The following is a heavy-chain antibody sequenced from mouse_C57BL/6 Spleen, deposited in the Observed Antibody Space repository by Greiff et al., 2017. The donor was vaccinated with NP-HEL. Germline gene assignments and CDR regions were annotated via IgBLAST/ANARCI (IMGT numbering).Heavy chain of an antibody. Sequence: VQLQQSGAELVKPGASVKLSCTASGFNIKDYYMHWVKQRTEQGLEWIGRIDPEDGETKYAPKFPGKATITADTSSNTAYLQLSSLTSEDTAVYYCARSTVVAYYFDYWGQGTTLTVSS. CDR1: GFNIKDYY. V-gene: IGHV14-2*01. CDR3: ARSTVVAYYFDY. J-gene: IGHJ2*01. D-gene: IGHD1-1*01. CDR2: IDPEDGET.